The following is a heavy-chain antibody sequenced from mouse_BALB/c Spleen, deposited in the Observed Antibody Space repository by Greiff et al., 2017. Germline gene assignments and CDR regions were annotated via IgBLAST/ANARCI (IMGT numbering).Heavy chain of an antibody. CDR2: ISSGGSYT. CDR3: ASNSLLRLGDYAMDY. J-gene: IGHJ4*01. V-gene: IGHV5-6*01. CDR1: GFTFSSYG. Sequence: EVHLVESGGDLVKPGGSLKLSCAASGFTFSSYGMSWVRQTPDKRLEWVATISSGGSYTYYPDSVKGRFTISRDNAKNTLYLQMSSLKSEDTAMYYCASNSLLRLGDYAMDYWGQGTSVTVSS. D-gene: IGHD1-2*01.